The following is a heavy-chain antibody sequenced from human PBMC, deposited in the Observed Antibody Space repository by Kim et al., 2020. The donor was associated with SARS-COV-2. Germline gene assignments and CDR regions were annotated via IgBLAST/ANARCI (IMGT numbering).Heavy chain of an antibody. D-gene: IGHD6-13*01. J-gene: IGHJ4*02. CDR2: ISGSGGST. Sequence: GGSLRLSCAASGFTFSSYAMSWVRRAPGKGLEWVSAISGSGGSTYYAESVKGRFTISRDNSKNTLYVQMNSLRAEDTAVYYCAKARYSSSWYGIDYWGQGTLVTVSS. V-gene: IGHV3-23*01. CDR3: AKARYSSSWYGIDY. CDR1: GFTFSSYA.